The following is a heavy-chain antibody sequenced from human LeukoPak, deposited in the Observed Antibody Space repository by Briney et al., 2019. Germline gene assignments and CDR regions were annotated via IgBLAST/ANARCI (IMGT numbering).Heavy chain of an antibody. J-gene: IGHJ4*02. CDR2: ISYDGSNK. CDR1: GFTFSSYG. CDR3: AKDRDSSGSYPSGY. Sequence: GGSLRLSCAASGFTFSSYGMHWVRQAPGKGLEWVAVISYDGSNKNYADSVKGRFTISRDNSKNTLYLQMNSLRPEDTAVYYYAKDRDSSGSYPSGYWGQGTLVTVSS. V-gene: IGHV3-30*18. D-gene: IGHD3-10*01.